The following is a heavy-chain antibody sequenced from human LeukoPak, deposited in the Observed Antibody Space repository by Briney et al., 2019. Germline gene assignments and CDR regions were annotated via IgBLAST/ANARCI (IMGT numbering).Heavy chain of an antibody. CDR1: GGTFSSYA. CDR2: IIPIFGTA. CDR3: ARGPVVPAANLWFDP. D-gene: IGHD2-2*01. Sequence: SVKVSCKASGGTFSSYAISWVRQAPGQGLEWMGGIIPIFGTANYAQKFQGRVTITADESTSTAYMELSSPRSEDTAVYYCARGPVVPAANLWFDPWGQGTLVTVSS. J-gene: IGHJ5*02. V-gene: IGHV1-69*13.